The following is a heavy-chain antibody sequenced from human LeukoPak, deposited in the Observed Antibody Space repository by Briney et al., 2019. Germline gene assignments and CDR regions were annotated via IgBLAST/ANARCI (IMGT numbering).Heavy chain of an antibody. Sequence: SETLSLTCTVTGGSLSGYHWNWIRQSPGKGLEWISNIFYTGNTDYNPSLKSRVTISINTSKNEISLILRSVTAADTAVYYCARKTYCSGGGCYGENWFDPWGQGILVTVSS. D-gene: IGHD2-15*01. J-gene: IGHJ5*02. CDR1: GGSLSGYH. CDR3: ARKTYCSGGGCYGENWFDP. V-gene: IGHV4-59*08. CDR2: IFYTGNT.